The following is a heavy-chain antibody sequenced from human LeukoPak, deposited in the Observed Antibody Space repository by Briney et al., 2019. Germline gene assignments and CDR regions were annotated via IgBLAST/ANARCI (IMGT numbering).Heavy chain of an antibody. CDR2: ISYDGSNK. CDR1: GVTFSSYG. J-gene: IGHJ4*02. V-gene: IGHV3-30*18. CDR3: AKVATTYCAY. Sequence: GRSLRLSCAASGVTFSSYGMHWVRQAPGKGLEWVAVISYDGSNKYYADSVKGRFTISRYNSKNTLYLQMNSLRAEDTAVYYCAKVATTYCAYWGQGTLVTVSS. D-gene: IGHD5-12*01.